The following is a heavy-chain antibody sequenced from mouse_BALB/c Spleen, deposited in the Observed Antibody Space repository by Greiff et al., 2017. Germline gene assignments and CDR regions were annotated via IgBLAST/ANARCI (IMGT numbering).Heavy chain of an antibody. V-gene: IGHV1-20*02. CDR2: INPYNGDT. Sequence: VQLQQSGPELVKPGASVKISCKASGYSFTGYFMNWVMHSHGKSLEWIGRINPYNGDTFYNQKFKGKATLTVDKSSSTAHMELRSLASEDSAVYYCAKGGYYGYFDYWGQGTTLTVSS. D-gene: IGHD2-3*01. CDR3: AKGGYYGYFDY. J-gene: IGHJ2*01. CDR1: GYSFTGYF.